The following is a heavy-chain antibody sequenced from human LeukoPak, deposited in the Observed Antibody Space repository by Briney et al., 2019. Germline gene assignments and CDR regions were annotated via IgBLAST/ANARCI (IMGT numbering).Heavy chain of an antibody. D-gene: IGHD1-26*01. CDR2: ISSSSSTI. CDR3: ARGEWELIAYYYYMDV. V-gene: IGHV3-48*01. CDR1: GFTFSSYS. J-gene: IGHJ6*03. Sequence: GGSLRLSCAASGFTFSSYSMNWVRQAPGKGLEWVSYISSSSSTIYYADSVEGRFTISRDNAKNSLYLQMNSLRAEDTAVYYCARGEWELIAYYYYMDVWGKGTTVTVSS.